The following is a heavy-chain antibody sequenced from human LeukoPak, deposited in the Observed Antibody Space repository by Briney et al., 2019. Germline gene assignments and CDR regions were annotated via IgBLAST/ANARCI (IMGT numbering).Heavy chain of an antibody. J-gene: IGHJ5*02. CDR3: ARGGYCSSTSCYRGWFDP. D-gene: IGHD2-2*01. CDR1: GYTFTSYG. CDR2: ISAYNGNT. V-gene: IGHV1-18*01. Sequence: EASVKVSCKAPGYTFTSYGISWVRQAPGQGLEWMGWISAYNGNTNYAQKLQGRVTMTTDTSTSTAYMELRSLRSDDTAVYYCARGGYCSSTSCYRGWFDPWGQGTLVTVSS.